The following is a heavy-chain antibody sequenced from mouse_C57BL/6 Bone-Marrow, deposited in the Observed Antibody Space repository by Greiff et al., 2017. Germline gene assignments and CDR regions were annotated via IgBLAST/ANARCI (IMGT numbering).Heavy chain of an antibody. J-gene: IGHJ2*01. CDR2: IDPSDSYT. CDR3: ARRSDSSGYLYYFDY. CDR1: GYTFTSYW. V-gene: IGHV1-50*01. D-gene: IGHD3-2*02. Sequence: QVQLQQPGAELVKPGASVKLSCKASGYTFTSYWMQWVKQRPGQGLEWIGEIDPSDSYTNYNQKFKGKATLTVDTSSSTAYMQLSSLTSEDSAVYYCARRSDSSGYLYYFDYWGQGTTLTVSS.